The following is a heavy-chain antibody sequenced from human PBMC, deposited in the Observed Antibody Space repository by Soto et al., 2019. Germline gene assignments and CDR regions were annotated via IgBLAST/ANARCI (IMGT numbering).Heavy chain of an antibody. CDR1: GYTFTSYG. Sequence: QVQLLQSGAEVKKPGASVKVSCKASGYTFTSYGISWVRQAPGQGLEWMGWISAYNGNTNYAQKLQGRVTMTTDTSTSTAYMELRSLRSDDTAVYYCARDSLPPYCSGGSCGFDYWGQGTLVTVSS. CDR3: ARDSLPPYCSGGSCGFDY. V-gene: IGHV1-18*01. J-gene: IGHJ4*02. CDR2: ISAYNGNT. D-gene: IGHD2-15*01.